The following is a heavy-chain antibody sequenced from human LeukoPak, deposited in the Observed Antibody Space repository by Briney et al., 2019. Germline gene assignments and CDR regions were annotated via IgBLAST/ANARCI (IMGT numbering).Heavy chain of an antibody. CDR1: GFTFSHYW. D-gene: IGHD2/OR15-2a*01. J-gene: IGHJ6*02. CDR2: IKQDGSEM. CDR3: AYSTKNYDYAMDV. V-gene: IGHV3-7*03. Sequence: PGGSLRLSCTASGFTFSHYWMSWVRQAPGKGLEWVANIKQDGSEMHYVDSVKGRSTISRDNANNSLYLQMNSLRAEDTAVYYCAYSTKNYDYAMDVWGQGTTVTVSS.